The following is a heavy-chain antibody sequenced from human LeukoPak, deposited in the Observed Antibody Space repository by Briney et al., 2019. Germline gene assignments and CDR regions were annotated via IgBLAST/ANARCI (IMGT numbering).Heavy chain of an antibody. CDR1: GSTFSSYG. Sequence: PGRSLRLSCAASGSTFSSYGMHWVRQAPGKGLEWVAVISYDGSNKYYADSVKGRFTISRDNSKNTLYLQMNSLRAEDTAVYYCAYSSGYYQYYFDYWGQGTLVTVSS. CDR2: ISYDGSNK. CDR3: AYSSGYYQYYFDY. D-gene: IGHD3-22*01. V-gene: IGHV3-30*03. J-gene: IGHJ4*02.